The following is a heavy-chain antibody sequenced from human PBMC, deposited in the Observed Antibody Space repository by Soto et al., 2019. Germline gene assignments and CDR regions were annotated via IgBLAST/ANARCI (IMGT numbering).Heavy chain of an antibody. CDR1: GGSISSYY. CDR3: ARDRIAAAGTSWFDP. D-gene: IGHD6-13*01. CDR2: IYTSGST. V-gene: IGHV4-4*07. Sequence: QVQLQESGPGLVKPSETLSLTCTVSGGSISSYYWSWIRQPAGKGLEWIGRIYTSGSTNYNPSLKSRVTMAVDTSKNQFSLKLSSVTAADTAVYYCARDRIAAAGTSWFDPWGQGTLVTVSS. J-gene: IGHJ5*02.